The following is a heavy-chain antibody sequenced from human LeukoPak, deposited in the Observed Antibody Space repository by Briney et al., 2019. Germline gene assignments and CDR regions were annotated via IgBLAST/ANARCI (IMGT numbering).Heavy chain of an antibody. CDR2: IYYSGTT. Sequence: SETLSLTCTVSRASLSTYYWSWIRQPPGHGLEWIGYIYYSGTTNYNTTLQGRVTMSVDTSKNQFSLRLSSVTAADTAVYYCARGSDFGDYWGQGTLVTVSS. V-gene: IGHV4-59*01. CDR3: ARGSDFGDY. CDR1: RASLSTYY. J-gene: IGHJ4*02. D-gene: IGHD4-17*01.